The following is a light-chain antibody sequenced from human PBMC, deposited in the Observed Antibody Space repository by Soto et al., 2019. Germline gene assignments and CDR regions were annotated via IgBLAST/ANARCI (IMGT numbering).Light chain of an antibody. CDR1: STDIGGYDY. CDR2: EVS. Sequence: QSVLTQPASVSGSPGQSITISCTGTSTDIGGYDYVSWYQHHPSKAPKLLIYEVSNRPLGVSNRFAGSKSDNTASLTISGLQTEDEADYYCSSYTDTYTFVFGTGPKVPAL. V-gene: IGLV2-14*01. CDR3: SSYTDTYTFV. J-gene: IGLJ1*01.